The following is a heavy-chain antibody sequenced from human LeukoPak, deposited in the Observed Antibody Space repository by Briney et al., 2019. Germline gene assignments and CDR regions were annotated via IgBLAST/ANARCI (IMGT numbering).Heavy chain of an antibody. J-gene: IGHJ6*03. CDR2: IIPIFGTA. V-gene: IGHV1-69*06. CDR1: GYTFTSYG. Sequence: SVKVSCKASGYTFTSYGISWVRQAPGQGLEWMGGIIPIFGTANYAQKFQGRVTITADKSTSTAYMELSSLGSEDTAVYYCARPTEAPPGLTPDYYYYYYMDVWGKGTTVTVSS. D-gene: IGHD4-23*01. CDR3: ARPTEAPPGLTPDYYYYYYMDV.